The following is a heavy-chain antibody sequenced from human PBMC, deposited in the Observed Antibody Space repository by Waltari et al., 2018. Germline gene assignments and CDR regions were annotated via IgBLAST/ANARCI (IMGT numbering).Heavy chain of an antibody. CDR3: ARDYYDSSGYFRDAFDI. J-gene: IGHJ3*02. Sequence: QVQLVQSGAEVKRPGASVKVSCKASGYTFTSYGISWVRQAPGQGLEWMGWISAYNGNTNYAQKLQGRVTMTTDTSTSTAYMELRSLRSDDTAVYYCARDYYDSSGYFRDAFDIWGQGTMVTVSS. CDR1: GYTFTSYG. CDR2: ISAYNGNT. D-gene: IGHD3-22*01. V-gene: IGHV1-18*01.